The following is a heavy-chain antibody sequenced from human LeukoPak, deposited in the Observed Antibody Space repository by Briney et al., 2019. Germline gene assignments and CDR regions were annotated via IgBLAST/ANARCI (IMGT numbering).Heavy chain of an antibody. D-gene: IGHD3-10*01. V-gene: IGHV1-69*13. CDR1: GGTFSSYA. Sequence: ASVKVSCKASGGTFSSYAISWVRQAPGQGLEWMGGIIPIFGTANYAQKFQGRVTITADESTSTAYMELSSLGSEDTAVYYCARSNLYYYGSGSYEYYYYMDVWGKGTTVTISS. CDR2: IIPIFGTA. CDR3: ARSNLYYYGSGSYEYYYYMDV. J-gene: IGHJ6*03.